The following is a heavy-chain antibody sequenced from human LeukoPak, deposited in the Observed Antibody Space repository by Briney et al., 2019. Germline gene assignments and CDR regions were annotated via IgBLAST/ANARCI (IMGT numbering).Heavy chain of an antibody. J-gene: IGHJ4*02. Sequence: GASVKVSCKVSGYTLTELSMHWVRQAPGKGLEWMGGFDPEDGETIYAQKFQGRLLMTEDTSTDTAYMELSSLRFEDTAVYYCVTQALLRPGWGQGTLVTVSS. CDR1: GYTLTELS. CDR2: FDPEDGET. CDR3: VTQALLRPG. D-gene: IGHD2-15*01. V-gene: IGHV1-24*01.